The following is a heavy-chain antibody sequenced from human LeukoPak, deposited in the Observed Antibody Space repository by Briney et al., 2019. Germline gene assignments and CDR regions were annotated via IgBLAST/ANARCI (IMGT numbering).Heavy chain of an antibody. CDR1: GFTFSNYG. CDR3: AKAGSSGWSPFYMDV. D-gene: IGHD6-19*01. V-gene: IGHV3-33*06. J-gene: IGHJ6*03. CDR2: IWYDGSNK. Sequence: GGSLRLSCAASGFTFSNYGMHWVRQAPGKGLEWVAVIWYDGSNKHYADSVKGRPTISRDNSKSTVYLQMNGLRAEDTAVYYCAKAGSSGWSPFYMDVWGTGTTVIVSS.